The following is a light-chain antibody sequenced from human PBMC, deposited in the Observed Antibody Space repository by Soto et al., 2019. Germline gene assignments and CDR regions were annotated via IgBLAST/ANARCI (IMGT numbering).Light chain of an antibody. CDR3: QHCSNWVA. Sequence: TQSPATLSVSPWERATLSCRASQSVSSNLAWYQQKPGQAPRLLIYEASNRATGIPARFSGSGSETDSTLTISSLEPEDSAVYYCQHCSNWVAFGGGTKVDIK. CDR2: EAS. CDR1: QSVSSN. V-gene: IGKV3-11*01. J-gene: IGKJ4*01.